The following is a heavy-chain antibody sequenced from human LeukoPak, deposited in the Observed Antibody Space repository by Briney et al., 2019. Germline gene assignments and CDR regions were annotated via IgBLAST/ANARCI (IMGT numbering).Heavy chain of an antibody. CDR3: TREVVGTTIKNFDS. CDR1: GYSHTSDW. V-gene: IGHV1-46*01. Sequence: ASVKVSCKASGYSHTSDWMHWVRQAPGQRLEWMGAINSGSGSVSHAQKLQGRVTMTRDTATSTVYMELSSLGSEDTAVYYCTREVVGTTIKNFDSWGQGTLVTVSP. D-gene: IGHD4-11*01. J-gene: IGHJ4*02. CDR2: INSGSGSV.